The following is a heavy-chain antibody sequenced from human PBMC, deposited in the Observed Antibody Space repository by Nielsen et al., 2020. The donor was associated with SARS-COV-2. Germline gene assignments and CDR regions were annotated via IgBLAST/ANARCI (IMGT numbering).Heavy chain of an antibody. CDR1: GGSFSGYY. Sequence: SETLSLTCAVYGGSFSGYYWSWIRQPPGKGLEWIGEINHSGSTNYNPSLKSRVTISVDTSKNQFSLKLSSVTAADTAVYYCARDHGTNHRGYMDVWGKGTTVTVSS. CDR3: ARDHGTNHRGYMDV. V-gene: IGHV4-34*09. D-gene: IGHD1-14*01. CDR2: INHSGST. J-gene: IGHJ6*03.